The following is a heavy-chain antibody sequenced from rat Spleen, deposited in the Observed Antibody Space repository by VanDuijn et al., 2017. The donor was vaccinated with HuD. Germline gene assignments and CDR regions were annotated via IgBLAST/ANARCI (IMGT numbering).Heavy chain of an antibody. V-gene: IGHV5-22*01. CDR2: ISYDASAP. CDR1: GFTFSDYY. D-gene: IGHD1-12*02. Sequence: EVQLVESDGGLVRPGRSLKLSCAASGFTFSDYYMAWVRQAPKKGLEWVASISYDASAPYYRDSVKGRFTISRDNAKTTLYLQINSLRSEDTATYYCARHGDYYDGGYYYVGFDYWGQGVMVTVSS. J-gene: IGHJ2*01. CDR3: ARHGDYYDGGYYYVGFDY.